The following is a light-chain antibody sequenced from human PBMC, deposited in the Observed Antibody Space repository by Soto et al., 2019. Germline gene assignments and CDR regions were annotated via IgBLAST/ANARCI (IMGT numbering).Light chain of an antibody. V-gene: IGKV1-5*01. Sequence: DIQMTQSHSTLSASVGDRVTITCRASQSVSAWLAWYQQKPGKAPKFLMYDVSTLESGVPLRFSGSGSGTEFTLTINSLQPDDFATYYCQSSRNCSWTFGQGTKVDFK. CDR3: QSSRNCSWT. J-gene: IGKJ1*01. CDR2: DVS. CDR1: QSVSAW.